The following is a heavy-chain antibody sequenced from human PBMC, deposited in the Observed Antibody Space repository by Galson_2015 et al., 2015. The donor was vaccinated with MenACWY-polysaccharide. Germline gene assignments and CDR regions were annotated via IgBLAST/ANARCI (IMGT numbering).Heavy chain of an antibody. D-gene: IGHD4-17*01. CDR1: GYTFTSYA. CDR2: INTNTGNP. V-gene: IGHV7-4-1*02. Sequence: SVKASCKASGYTFTSYAMNWVRQAPGQGLEWMGWINTNTGNPTYAQGFTGRAVFSLDTSVSTAYLQISSLKPEDTAVYYCPGDPKQKVTTVPTGRFDYWGQGTLVTVSS. CDR3: PGDPKQKVTTVPTGRFDY. J-gene: IGHJ4*02.